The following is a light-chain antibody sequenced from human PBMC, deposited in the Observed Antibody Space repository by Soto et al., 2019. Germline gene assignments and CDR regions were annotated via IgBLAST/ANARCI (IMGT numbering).Light chain of an antibody. CDR3: LQDYIYLFT. CDR1: QTIRKS. V-gene: IGKV1-6*01. Sequence: IEVTQKKYSLSASVGDTISITCRSFQTIRKSLNWYQQRPGKAPKLLIFGASSLQTGVASRFSGSGSATDFTLTISSLQPEDSAAYYCLQDYIYLFTFC. CDR2: GAS. J-gene: IGKJ2*01.